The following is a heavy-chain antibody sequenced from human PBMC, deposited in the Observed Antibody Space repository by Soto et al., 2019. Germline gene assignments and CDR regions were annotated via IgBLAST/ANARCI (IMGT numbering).Heavy chain of an antibody. CDR1: GFTFSSYA. J-gene: IGHJ4*02. Sequence: PGGSLRLSCAASGFTFSSYAMSWVRQAPGKGLEWVSAISGSGGSTYYADSVKGRFTISRDNSKNTLYLQMNSLRAEDTAVYYCAKDLTDIVVVVAATLGFDYWGQGTLVTVSS. CDR3: AKDLTDIVVVVAATLGFDY. CDR2: ISGSGGST. V-gene: IGHV3-23*01. D-gene: IGHD2-15*01.